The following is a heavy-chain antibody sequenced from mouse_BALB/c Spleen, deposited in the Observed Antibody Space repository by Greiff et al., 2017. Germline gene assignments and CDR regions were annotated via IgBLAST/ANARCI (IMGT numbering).Heavy chain of an antibody. CDR2: INPSTGYT. CDR1: GYTFTSYW. Sequence: QVQLLQSGAELAKPGASVKMSCKASGYTFTSYWMHWVKQRPGQGLEWIGYINPSTGYTEYNQKFKDKATLTADKSSSTAYMQLSSLTSEDSAVYYCARPLYDWEAMDYWGQGTSVTVSS. D-gene: IGHD2-3*01. V-gene: IGHV1-7*01. J-gene: IGHJ4*01. CDR3: ARPLYDWEAMDY.